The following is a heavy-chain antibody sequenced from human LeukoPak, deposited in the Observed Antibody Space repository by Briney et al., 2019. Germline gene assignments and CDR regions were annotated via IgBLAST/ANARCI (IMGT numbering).Heavy chain of an antibody. J-gene: IGHJ4*02. V-gene: IGHV4-59*01. Sequence: SETLSLTCTVSGGSISSYYWSWIRQPPGKGLEWIGYIYYSGSTNYNPSLKSRVTISVDTSKNQFSLKLGSVTAADTAVYYCARGDPYYYDSSGYYYWGQGTLVTVSS. D-gene: IGHD3-22*01. CDR2: IYYSGST. CDR1: GGSISSYY. CDR3: ARGDPYYYDSSGYYY.